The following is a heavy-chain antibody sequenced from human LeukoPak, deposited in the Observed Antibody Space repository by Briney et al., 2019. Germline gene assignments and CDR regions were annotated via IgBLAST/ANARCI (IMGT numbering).Heavy chain of an antibody. CDR1: GGSFSNYY. CDR3: ARGPFWSGGVYYYYMDV. J-gene: IGHJ6*03. Sequence: SETLSLTCAVYGGSFSNYYWTWIRQSPGKGLEWIGEINHRGGAIYDPSLRSRVAISVDTSKSQFSLKLSSVTAADMAVYYCARGPFWSGGVYYYYMDVWDKGTTVTVSS. D-gene: IGHD3-3*01. CDR2: INHRGGA. V-gene: IGHV4-34*01.